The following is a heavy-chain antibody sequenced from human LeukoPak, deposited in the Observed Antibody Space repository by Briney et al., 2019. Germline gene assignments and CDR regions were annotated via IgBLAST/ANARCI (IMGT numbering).Heavy chain of an antibody. CDR2: GNLNGGST. CDR1: GFTFDDYG. CDR3: ARALYYDFWSGSPDDAFDI. J-gene: IGHJ3*02. Sequence: GGSLRLSCAVSGFTFDDYGMSWVRQAPGKGLEWVSGGNLNGGSTGYADSVKGRFTISRDNAKNSLYLQMNSLRAQDTALYHCARALYYDFWSGSPDDAFDIWGPGTMVTVSS. D-gene: IGHD3-3*01. V-gene: IGHV3-20*01.